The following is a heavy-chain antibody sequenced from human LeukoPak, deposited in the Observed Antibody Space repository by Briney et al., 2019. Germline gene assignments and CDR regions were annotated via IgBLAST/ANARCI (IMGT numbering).Heavy chain of an antibody. V-gene: IGHV3-48*01. J-gene: IGHJ3*01. CDR2: ISFSSGTI. CDR3: ARDTHYYGSGSPAFDF. D-gene: IGHD3-10*01. CDR1: GFTFDDYA. Sequence: GGSLRLSCAASGFTFDDYAMNWVRQAPGKGLEWISYISFSSGTIHYADSVKGRFTISRDNAKNSLYLQMNSLKAEDTALYYCARDTHYYGSGSPAFDFWGRGTMVTVSS.